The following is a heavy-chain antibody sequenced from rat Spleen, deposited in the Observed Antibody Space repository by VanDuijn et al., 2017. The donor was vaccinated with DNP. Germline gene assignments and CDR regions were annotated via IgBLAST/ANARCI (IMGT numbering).Heavy chain of an antibody. Sequence: EVQLVESGGDLVLPGRSLKLSCAASGFIFSNYDMAWARQAPTRGLEWVASITNSDGSTFYRDSVKGRFTISRDNAKSTLYLQMDSLRSEDTATYYCATDRATVPFAYWGQGTLVTVSS. CDR3: ATDRATVPFAY. V-gene: IGHV5-27*01. J-gene: IGHJ3*01. CDR1: GFIFSNYD. CDR2: ITNSDGST. D-gene: IGHD1-3*01.